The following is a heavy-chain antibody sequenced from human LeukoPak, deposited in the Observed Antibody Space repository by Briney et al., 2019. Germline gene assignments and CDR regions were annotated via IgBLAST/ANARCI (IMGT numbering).Heavy chain of an antibody. Sequence: ASVKVSCTASGGTFSSYAISWVRQAPGQGLEWMGGIIPIFGTANYAQKFQGRVTITADESTSTAYMELSSLRSEDTAVYYCARIYCSSTSCPRYYYYYGMDVWGQGTTVTVSS. D-gene: IGHD2-2*01. CDR1: GGTFSSYA. V-gene: IGHV1-69*01. CDR2: IIPIFGTA. J-gene: IGHJ6*02. CDR3: ARIYCSSTSCPRYYYYYGMDV.